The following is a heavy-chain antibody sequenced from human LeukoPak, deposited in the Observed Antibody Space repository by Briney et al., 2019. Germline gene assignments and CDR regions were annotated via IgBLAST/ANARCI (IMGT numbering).Heavy chain of an antibody. CDR1: GGTFSSYA. D-gene: IGHD6-13*01. CDR3: AKGYIAAASKGNWFDP. Sequence: GASVKVSCKASGGTFSSYAISWVRQAPGQGLEWMGGIIPIFGTANYAQKFQGRVTITADESTSTAYMELSSLRSEDTAVYYCAKGYIAAASKGNWFDPWGQGTLVTVSS. CDR2: IIPIFGTA. V-gene: IGHV1-69*13. J-gene: IGHJ5*02.